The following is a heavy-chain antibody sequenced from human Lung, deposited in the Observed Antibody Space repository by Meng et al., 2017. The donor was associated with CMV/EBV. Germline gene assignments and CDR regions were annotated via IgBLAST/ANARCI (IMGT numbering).Heavy chain of an antibody. J-gene: IGHJ4*01. D-gene: IGHD1-26*01. CDR1: GFTFDDYT. Sequence: SCAASGFTFDDYTMHWVRQAPGKGLEWVSLISWDGGSTYYADSVKGRFTISRDNSKNSLYLQMNSLRTEDTALYYCAKDRYSGSYSSPGYFDDWGQAXLVTVSS. CDR3: AKDRYSGSYSSPGYFDD. V-gene: IGHV3-43*01. CDR2: ISWDGGST.